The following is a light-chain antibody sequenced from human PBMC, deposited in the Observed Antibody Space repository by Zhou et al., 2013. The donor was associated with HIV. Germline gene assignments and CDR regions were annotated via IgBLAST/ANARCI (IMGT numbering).Light chain of an antibody. V-gene: IGKV3D-15*01. Sequence: EIVLSQSPGTLSLSPGESTTLSCRASQSISSNYLAWYQQKPGQAPRLLIYGTSTRATGIPGRFSGSGSGTEFTLTISSLQSEDFTVYYCQQYNNWPTFGPGTKVDIK. CDR3: QQYNNWPT. CDR2: GTS. CDR1: QSISSN. J-gene: IGKJ3*01.